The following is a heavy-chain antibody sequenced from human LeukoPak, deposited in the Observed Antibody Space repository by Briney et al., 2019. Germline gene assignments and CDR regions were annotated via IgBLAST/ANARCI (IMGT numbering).Heavy chain of an antibody. D-gene: IGHD4-17*01. CDR1: GGSFSGYY. V-gene: IGHV4-34*01. J-gene: IGHJ4*02. CDR3: ARGRSWYGDSYFDY. CDR2: INHSGST. Sequence: SETLSLTCAVYGGSFSGYYWSWIRQPPGKGLEWIGEINHSGSTNYNPSLKSRVTISVDTSKNQVSLKLRSVTAADTALYYCARGRSWYGDSYFDYWGQGTLVTVSS.